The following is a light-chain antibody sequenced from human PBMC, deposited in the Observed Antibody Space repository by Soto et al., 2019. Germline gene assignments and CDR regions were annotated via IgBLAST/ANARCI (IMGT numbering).Light chain of an antibody. CDR2: SNN. CDR1: SSKIGSNT. Sequence: QSVLTQPPSASGTPGQRVTISCSGSSSKIGSNTVNWYQQLPGPAPKLLIYSNNQRPSGVPDRFSGSKSGTSASLAISGLQSEDEADYYCAAWDDSLNGPYVIFGGGTKLTVL. J-gene: IGLJ2*01. V-gene: IGLV1-44*01. CDR3: AAWDDSLNGPYVI.